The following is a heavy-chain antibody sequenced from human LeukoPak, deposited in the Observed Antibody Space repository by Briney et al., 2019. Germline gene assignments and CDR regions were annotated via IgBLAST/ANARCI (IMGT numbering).Heavy chain of an antibody. CDR1: GGSISSYY. CDR3: ARTAAAGILYYYYGMDV. CDR2: IYYSGST. D-gene: IGHD6-13*01. V-gene: IGHV4-59*08. Sequence: SETLSLTCTVSGGSISSYYWSWIRQPPGKGLEWIVYIYYSGSTNYNPSLKSRVTISVDTSKNQFSLKLSSVTAADKAVYYCARTAAAGILYYYYGMDVWGQGTTVTVSS. J-gene: IGHJ6*02.